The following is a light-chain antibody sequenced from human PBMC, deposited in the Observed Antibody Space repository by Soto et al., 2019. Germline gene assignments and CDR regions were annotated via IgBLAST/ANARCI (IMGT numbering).Light chain of an antibody. J-gene: IGKJ5*01. CDR1: QDISNY. Sequence: DIQMTQSPSSLSASVGDIVTITCQASQDISNYLNWYQQKPGKAPKLLIYDASSLETGVPSRFRGSGSGTDFTFTISRLQPEDIATYYCQQFDKLPITFGQGTRLEIK. CDR2: DAS. CDR3: QQFDKLPIT. V-gene: IGKV1-33*01.